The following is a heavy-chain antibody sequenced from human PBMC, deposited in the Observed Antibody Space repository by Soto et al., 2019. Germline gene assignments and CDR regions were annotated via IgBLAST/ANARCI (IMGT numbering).Heavy chain of an antibody. V-gene: IGHV1-3*01. CDR1: GYTFTSYA. D-gene: IGHD3-3*01. Sequence: ASVKVSCKASGYTFTSYAMHWVRQAPGQRLEWMGWINAGNGNTKYSQKFQGRVTITRDTSASTAYMELSSLRSEDTAVYYCERDYDFWSGYPTFDPWGQGTLVTVYS. CDR3: ERDYDFWSGYPTFDP. CDR2: INAGNGNT. J-gene: IGHJ5*02.